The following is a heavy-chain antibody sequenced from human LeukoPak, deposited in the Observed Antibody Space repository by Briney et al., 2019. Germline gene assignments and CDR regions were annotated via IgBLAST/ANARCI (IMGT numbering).Heavy chain of an antibody. Sequence: PSETLSLTCTVSGGSISSGSYYWNWIRQPAGKGLEWIGRIYTSGSTNYNPSLKSRVTISVDTSKNQFSLKPSSVTAADTAVYYCARDLTYYYDSSGFDYWGQGILVTVSS. CDR2: IYTSGST. V-gene: IGHV4-61*02. CDR1: GGSISSGSYY. CDR3: ARDLTYYYDSSGFDY. D-gene: IGHD3-22*01. J-gene: IGHJ4*02.